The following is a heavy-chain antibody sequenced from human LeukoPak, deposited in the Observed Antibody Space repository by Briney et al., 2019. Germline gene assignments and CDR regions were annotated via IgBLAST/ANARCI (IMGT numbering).Heavy chain of an antibody. CDR1: GGTFSSYA. CDR3: ARGVTRIYYYYYMDV. J-gene: IGHJ6*03. V-gene: IGHV1-2*02. CDR2: INPNSGDT. D-gene: IGHD2-15*01. Sequence: ASVKVSCKASGGTFSSYAISWVRQAPGQGLEWMGWINPNSGDTNYAQKFQGEVTMTRDTSISTAYMELSRLRSDDTAVYYCARGVTRIYYYYYMDVWGKGTTVTVSS.